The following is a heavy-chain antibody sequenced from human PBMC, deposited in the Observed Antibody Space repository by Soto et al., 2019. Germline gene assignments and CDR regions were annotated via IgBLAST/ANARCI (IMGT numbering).Heavy chain of an antibody. CDR3: AKDLAAAGKELYYYYYGMDV. D-gene: IGHD6-13*01. CDR2: ISWDGGST. V-gene: IGHV3-43*01. CDR1: GFTFDDYT. J-gene: IGHJ6*02. Sequence: GGSLRLSCAASGFTFDDYTMHWVRQAPGKGLEWVSLISWDGGSTYYADSVKGRFTISRDNSKNSLYLQMNSLRTEDTALYYCAKDLAAAGKELYYYYYGMDVWGQGTTVTVSS.